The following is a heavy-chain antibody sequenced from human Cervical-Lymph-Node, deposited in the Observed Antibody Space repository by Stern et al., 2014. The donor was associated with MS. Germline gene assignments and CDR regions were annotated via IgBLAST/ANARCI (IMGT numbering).Heavy chain of an antibody. CDR1: GGSISSGDYY. CDR2: IYYSGST. V-gene: IGHV4-30-4*01. J-gene: IGHJ3*02. CDR3: ARRQMTTVTRGAFDI. D-gene: IGHD4-17*01. Sequence: QVHLQESGPGLVKPSQTLSLTCTVSGGSISSGDYYWSWIRQPPGKGLEWIGYIYYSGSTYYNPSLKSRVTITVDTSKNQFSLKLSSVTAADTAVYYCARRQMTTVTRGAFDIWGQGTMVTVSS.